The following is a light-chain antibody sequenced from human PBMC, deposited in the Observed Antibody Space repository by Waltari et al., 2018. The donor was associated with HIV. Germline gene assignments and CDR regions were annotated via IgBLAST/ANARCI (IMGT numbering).Light chain of an antibody. V-gene: IGKV3-11*01. CDR3: QQRRNWPPLT. CDR1: QSVSSY. Sequence: EIVLTQSPATLSLSPGERATLSCRASQSVSSYLAWYQQTPGQAPRLLSYDASNRATGIPARFSGSGSGTDFTLTISSLAPEDFAVYYCQQRRNWPPLTFGGGTKVEIK. CDR2: DAS. J-gene: IGKJ4*01.